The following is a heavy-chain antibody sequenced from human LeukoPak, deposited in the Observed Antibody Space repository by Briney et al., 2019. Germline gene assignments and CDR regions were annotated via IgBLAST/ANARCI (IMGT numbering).Heavy chain of an antibody. CDR3: ARESVYSGRYYALDI. Sequence: SETLSLTCTVSGGSISTYYWSWIRQPPGKGLEWIGYIYYSGSTNYNPSLKSRVTISVDMSKNQFSLKLSSVTAADTAVYYCARESVYSGRYYALDIWGQGTMVTVSS. V-gene: IGHV4-59*01. CDR2: IYYSGST. CDR1: GGSISTYY. D-gene: IGHD1-26*01. J-gene: IGHJ3*02.